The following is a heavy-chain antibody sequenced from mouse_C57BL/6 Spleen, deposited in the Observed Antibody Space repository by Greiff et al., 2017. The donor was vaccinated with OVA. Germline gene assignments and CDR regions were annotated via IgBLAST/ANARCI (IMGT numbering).Heavy chain of an antibody. CDR2: IDPSDSET. Sequence: VKLQQPGAELVRPGSSVKLSCKASGYTFTSYWMHWVKQRPIQGLEWIGNIDPSDSETHYNQKFKDKATLTVDKSSSTAYMQLSSLTSEDSAVYYCARSGITGTFDYWGQGTTLTVSS. CDR3: ARSGITGTFDY. D-gene: IGHD4-1*01. V-gene: IGHV1-52*01. J-gene: IGHJ2*01. CDR1: GYTFTSYW.